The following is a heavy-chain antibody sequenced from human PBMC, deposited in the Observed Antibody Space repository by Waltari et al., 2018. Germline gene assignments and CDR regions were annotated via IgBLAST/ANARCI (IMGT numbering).Heavy chain of an antibody. V-gene: IGHV4-59*01. CDR2: LYYSEST. CDR3: ARLSGRDAFD. CDR1: GGSISSYY. Sequence: QVQLQESGPRLVKPSETLSLTCTVSGGSISSYYWSWIRQPPGKGLEWIGYLYYSESTSYNPSLKSRVTVSLDTSKNQFSLKLSSVTAADTAIYYCARLSGRDAFDFGAKGQWSPSLQ. D-gene: IGHD1-26*01. J-gene: IGHJ3*01.